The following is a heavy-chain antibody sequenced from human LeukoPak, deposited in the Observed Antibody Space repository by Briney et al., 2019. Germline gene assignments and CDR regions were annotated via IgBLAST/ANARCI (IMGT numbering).Heavy chain of an antibody. CDR2: IRSKANSYAT. CDR3: TRPYGGNSAGWSFDY. V-gene: IGHV3-73*01. Sequence: GGSLRLSCAASGFTFSGSAMHWVRQASGKGLEWVGRIRSKANSYATAYAASVKGRFTISRDDSRNTAYLQMNSLKTEDTAVYYCTRPYGGNSAGWSFDYWGQGTLVTVSS. J-gene: IGHJ4*02. D-gene: IGHD4-23*01. CDR1: GFTFSGSA.